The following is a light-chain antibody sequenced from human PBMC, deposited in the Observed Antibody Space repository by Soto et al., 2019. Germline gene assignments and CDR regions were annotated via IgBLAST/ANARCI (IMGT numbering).Light chain of an antibody. J-gene: IGKJ1*01. CDR3: QQANSFPWT. Sequence: DIQMTQAPSSVSASVGDRVTITCRASQGIGSWLAWYQQKPWKAPNLLIYAASSLQSGVPSRFSGSGSGTDFTLTIGSLQPEDFATYYCQQANSFPWTFGQGTKVEIK. CDR1: QGIGSW. V-gene: IGKV1-12*01. CDR2: AAS.